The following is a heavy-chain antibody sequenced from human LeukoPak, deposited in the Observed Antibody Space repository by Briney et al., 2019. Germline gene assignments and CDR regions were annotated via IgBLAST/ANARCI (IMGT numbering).Heavy chain of an antibody. D-gene: IGHD7-27*01. J-gene: IGHJ6*02. CDR2: IYYSGST. V-gene: IGHV4-59*01. CDR3: ARDYPTELGPGQSYYGMDV. Sequence: SETLSLTCTVSGGPISSYYWSWIRQPPGKGLEWIGYIYYSGSTNYNPSLESRVTISVDTSKNQFSLKLSSVTAADTAVYYCARDYPTELGPGQSYYGMDVWGQGTTVTVSS. CDR1: GGPISSYY.